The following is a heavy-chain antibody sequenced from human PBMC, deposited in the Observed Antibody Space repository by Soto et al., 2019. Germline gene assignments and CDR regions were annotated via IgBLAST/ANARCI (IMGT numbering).Heavy chain of an antibody. Sequence: QVQLVQSGAEVKKPGASVKVSCKASGYTFTGYYMHWVRQAPGQGLEWMGWINPNSGGTNYAQKVQGWVTMTRDTSISTAYMELSRLRSDGTAVYYCAREGNSGYDYDYWGQGTLVTVSS. V-gene: IGHV1-2*04. CDR3: AREGNSGYDYDY. J-gene: IGHJ4*02. CDR1: GYTFTGYY. CDR2: INPNSGGT. D-gene: IGHD5-12*01.